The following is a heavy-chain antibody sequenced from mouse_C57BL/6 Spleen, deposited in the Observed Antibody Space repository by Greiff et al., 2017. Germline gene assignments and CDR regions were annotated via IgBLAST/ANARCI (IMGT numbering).Heavy chain of an antibody. CDR3: ARAPDGYYFDY. Sequence: VQLQQSGGGLVKPGGSLKLSCAASGFTFSSYAMSWVRQTPEKRLEWVATISDGGSYTYYPDNVKGRFTISRDNAKNNLYLQMSHLKSEDTAMYYCARAPDGYYFDYWGQGTTLTVSS. CDR2: ISDGGSYT. D-gene: IGHD2-3*01. V-gene: IGHV5-4*01. CDR1: GFTFSSYA. J-gene: IGHJ2*01.